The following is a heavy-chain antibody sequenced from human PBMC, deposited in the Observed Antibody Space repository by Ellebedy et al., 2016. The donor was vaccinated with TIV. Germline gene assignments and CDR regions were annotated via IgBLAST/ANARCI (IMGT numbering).Heavy chain of an antibody. CDR1: GYTFTNYY. J-gene: IGHJ6*02. V-gene: IGHV1-46*01. D-gene: IGHD2-2*01. CDR2: INPGGGST. Sequence: AASVKVSCKASGYTFTNYYMHWVRQAPGQGLEWMGIINPGGGSTSYAQKFQGRVTMTSDTSTSTVYLELSSLRSEDTAVYYCARDLSSLYGLDVWGQGTTVTVSS. CDR3: ARDLSSLYGLDV.